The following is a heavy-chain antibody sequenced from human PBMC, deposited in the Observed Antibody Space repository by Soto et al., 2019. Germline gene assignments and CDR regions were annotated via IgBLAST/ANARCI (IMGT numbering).Heavy chain of an antibody. Sequence: QVQLVQSGAEVKKPGASVKVSCKAPGYTFTSYGISWVRQAPGQGLEWMGWISAYNGNTNYAQKLQGRVTMTTDTSTSTAYMELRSLRSDDTAVYYCARVPIGYYYGSGSYSDVWGQGTTVTVSS. CDR3: ARVPIGYYYGSGSYSDV. CDR1: GYTFTSYG. J-gene: IGHJ6*02. CDR2: ISAYNGNT. D-gene: IGHD3-10*01. V-gene: IGHV1-18*01.